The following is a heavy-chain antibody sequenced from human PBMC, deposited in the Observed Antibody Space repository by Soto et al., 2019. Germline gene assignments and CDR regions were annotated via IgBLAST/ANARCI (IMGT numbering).Heavy chain of an antibody. V-gene: IGHV4-39*01. CDR3: ARQASGYYYGWFDP. CDR2: IYYSGST. J-gene: IGHJ5*02. Sequence: SETLSLTCTVSGGSISSSSYYWGWIRQPPGKGLEWIGSIYYSGSTYYNPSLKSRVTMSVDTSNNQFSLKLSSVTAADTAVYYCARQASGYYYGWFDPWGQGTLVTV. D-gene: IGHD3-22*01. CDR1: GGSISSSSYY.